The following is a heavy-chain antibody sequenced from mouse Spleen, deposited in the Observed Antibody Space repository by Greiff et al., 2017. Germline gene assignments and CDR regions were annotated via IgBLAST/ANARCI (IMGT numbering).Heavy chain of an antibody. Sequence: VQVVESGPGLVAPSQSLSITCTVSGFSLTGYGVNWVRQPPGKGLEWLGMIWGDGSTDYNSALKSRLSISKDNSKSQVFLKMNSLQTDDTARYYCARDLAYGNHGFDYYAMDYWGQGTSVTVSS. V-gene: IGHV2-6-7*01. CDR3: ARDLAYGNHGFDYYAMDY. CDR2: IWGDGST. CDR1: GFSLTGYG. J-gene: IGHJ4*01. D-gene: IGHD2-1*01.